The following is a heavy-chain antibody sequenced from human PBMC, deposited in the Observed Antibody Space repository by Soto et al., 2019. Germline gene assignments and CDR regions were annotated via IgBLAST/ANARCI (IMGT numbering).Heavy chain of an antibody. D-gene: IGHD2-21*01. Sequence: SEPRSIACAVSGDSISSGYHWAWIRQPPGKGLEWVASIYHSGTTYYNPSLTSRVTISVDTSKNQFSLKLTSVTAAESAVYYCARTYNVGYSAYFGQGKPVTVSS. J-gene: IGHJ4*02. CDR2: IYHSGTT. V-gene: IGHV4-38-2*01. CDR3: ARTYNVGYSAY. CDR1: GDSISSGYH.